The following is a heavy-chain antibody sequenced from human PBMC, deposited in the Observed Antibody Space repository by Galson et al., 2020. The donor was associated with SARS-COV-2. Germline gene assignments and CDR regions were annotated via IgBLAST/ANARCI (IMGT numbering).Heavy chain of an antibody. D-gene: IGHD2-15*01. CDR2: ISYAASNI. V-gene: IGHV3-30*04. Sequence: GRILRLSCTAPEFTFRSNGKPSIRQDPGKAQEWVELISYAASNINYADYVKGRFTISRDNSKNTLYLQMTSLRAEDTAVYYCAKDSSLDGYCSGGSCYFGSNAFDIWGQGTMVTVSS. J-gene: IGHJ3*02. CDR3: AKDSSLDGYCSGGSCYFGSNAFDI. CDR1: EFTFRSNG.